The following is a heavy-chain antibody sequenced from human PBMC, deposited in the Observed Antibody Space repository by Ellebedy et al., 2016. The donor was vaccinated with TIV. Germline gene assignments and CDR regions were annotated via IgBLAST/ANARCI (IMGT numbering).Heavy chain of an antibody. V-gene: IGHV1-69*13. CDR2: IIPIFGTA. CDR3: ARDPNYWFDP. CDR1: RGTFSSYA. J-gene: IGHJ5*02. Sequence: SVKVSXKASRGTFSSYAISWVRQAPGQGLEWMGGIIPIFGTANYAQKFQGRVTITADESTSTAYMELSSLRSEDTAVYYCARDPNYWFDPWGQGTLVTVSS. D-gene: IGHD1-1*01.